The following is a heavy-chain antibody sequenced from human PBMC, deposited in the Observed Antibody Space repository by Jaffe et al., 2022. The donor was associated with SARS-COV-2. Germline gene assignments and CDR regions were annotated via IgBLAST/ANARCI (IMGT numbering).Heavy chain of an antibody. CDR3: MLGGYYYGL. J-gene: IGHJ4*02. V-gene: IGHV3-15*01. D-gene: IGHD3-10*01. Sequence: EVQLVESGGGLVKPGGSLRLSCAASGFTFSDAWMTWVRQAPGKGLEWVGRIKSKSDGGTTDNAAPVNGRFTISRDDSKDTLYLQMNSLKTEDTAIYYCMLGGYYYGLGGQGTLVTVSS. CDR2: IKSKSDGGTT. CDR1: GFTFSDAW.